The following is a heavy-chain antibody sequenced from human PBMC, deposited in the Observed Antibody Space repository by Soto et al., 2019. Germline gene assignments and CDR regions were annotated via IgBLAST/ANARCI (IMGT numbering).Heavy chain of an antibody. CDR2: ISSSSSYI. J-gene: IGHJ3*02. Sequence: GGSLRLSCAASEFSVEDFSMNWVRQVPGRGLEWVSSISSSSSYIYYADSVKGRFTISRDNAKNSLYLQMNSLGAEDTAVYYCARDPEGTMIVVGSAFDIWGQGTMFSVSS. V-gene: IGHV3-21*01. D-gene: IGHD3-22*01. CDR3: ARDPEGTMIVVGSAFDI. CDR1: EFSVEDFS.